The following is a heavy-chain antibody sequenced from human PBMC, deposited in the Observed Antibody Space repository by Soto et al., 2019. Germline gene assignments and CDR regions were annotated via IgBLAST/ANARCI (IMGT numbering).Heavy chain of an antibody. J-gene: IGHJ4*02. CDR3: ARDRFTIFAVDTQSSSWSHD. CDR1: GYTLTSYY. CDR2: INPGDARR. D-gene: IGHD3-3*01. Sequence: SLQVSCKPSGYTLTSYYIHWVRHDPGHGLEWMGVINPGDARRNYAQKFQGRVTMTADTSTSTAYVELSSLRSEDTAVYYWARDRFTIFAVDTQSSSWSHDWGQGTQVTGYS. V-gene: IGHV1-46*01.